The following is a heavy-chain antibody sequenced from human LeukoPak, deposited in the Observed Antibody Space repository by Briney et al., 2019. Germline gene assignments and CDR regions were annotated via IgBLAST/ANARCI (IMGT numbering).Heavy chain of an antibody. Sequence: QPGGALRLSCAASGFTFSSYGMHWVPQAPGKGLERVGAIWYDGSNKYYADSVKGRFTISRDNSKNTRDLQMNSRRAEDTAVYYCARYACGPGHGFAPWGQGTLVTVSS. CDR1: GFTFSSYG. V-gene: IGHV3-33*01. CDR2: IWYDGSNK. J-gene: IGHJ5*02. CDR3: ARYACGPGHGFAP. D-gene: IGHD3-16*01.